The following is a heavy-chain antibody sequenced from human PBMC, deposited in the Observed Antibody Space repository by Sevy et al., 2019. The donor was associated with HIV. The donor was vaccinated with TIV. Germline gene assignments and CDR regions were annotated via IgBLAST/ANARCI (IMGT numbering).Heavy chain of an antibody. CDR1: GFTFGDYA. D-gene: IGHD2-15*01. CDR2: IRSKAYGGTT. CDR3: TREYCSGCSCYYYGMDV. V-gene: IGHV3-49*04. Sequence: GGSLRLSCTASGFTFGDYAMSWVRQAPGKGLEWVGFIRSKAYGGTTEYAAYVKGRFTISRDDSKSIAYLQMNSLKTEDTAVYYCTREYCSGCSCYYYGMDVWGQGTTVTVSS. J-gene: IGHJ6*02.